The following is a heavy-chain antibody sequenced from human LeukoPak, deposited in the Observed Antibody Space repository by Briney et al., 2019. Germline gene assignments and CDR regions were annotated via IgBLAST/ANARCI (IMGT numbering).Heavy chain of an antibody. Sequence: GESLKISCKGPGYSFTSYWIGWVRQIPGKGLEWMGIIYPWCYDTRFRPSFQGQVTLSAGQSLSIAYLQWSSLKAPDTAMYYCARLRTVTTLPGYWGQGTLVTVSS. D-gene: IGHD4-11*01. CDR3: ARLRTVTTLPGY. CDR2: IYPWCYDT. V-gene: IGHV5-51*01. CDR1: GYSFTSYW. J-gene: IGHJ4*02.